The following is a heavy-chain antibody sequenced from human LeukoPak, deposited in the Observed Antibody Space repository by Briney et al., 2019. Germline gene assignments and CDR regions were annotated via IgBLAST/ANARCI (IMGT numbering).Heavy chain of an antibody. CDR2: INHSGST. V-gene: IGHV4-34*01. D-gene: IGHD3-10*01. Sequence: PSETLSLTCAVYGGSFSGYYWSWIRQPPGKGLEWIGEINHSGSTNYNPSLKSRVTISVDTSKNQFSLKLSSVTAADTAVYYCARGGPGYYYGSGSYFWSWFDPWGQGTLVIVSS. CDR1: GGSFSGYY. J-gene: IGHJ5*02. CDR3: ARGGPGYYYGSGSYFWSWFDP.